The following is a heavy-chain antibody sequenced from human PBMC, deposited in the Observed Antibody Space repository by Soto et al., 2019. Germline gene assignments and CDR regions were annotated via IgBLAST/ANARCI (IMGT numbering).Heavy chain of an antibody. V-gene: IGHV4-59*01. CDR1: GGSISSYY. CDR3: ARSYRRYCSGGSCYSYYYYYMDV. D-gene: IGHD2-15*01. CDR2: IYYSGST. Sequence: PAETLSLTCTVSGGSISSYYWSWIRQPPGKGREWIGYIYYSGSTNYNPSLKSRVTISVDTSKNQFSLKLSSVTAADTAVYYCARSYRRYCSGGSCYSYYYYYMDVWGKGTTVTVSS. J-gene: IGHJ6*03.